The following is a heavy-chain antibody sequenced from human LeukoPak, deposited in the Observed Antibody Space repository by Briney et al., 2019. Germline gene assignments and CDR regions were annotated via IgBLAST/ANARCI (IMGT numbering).Heavy chain of an antibody. J-gene: IGHJ4*02. CDR3: ARRFSGSIPFDY. CDR2: INHSGST. D-gene: IGHD3-10*01. Sequence: SETLSLTCAVYGGSFSGYYWSWIRQPPGKGLEWIGEINHSGSTNYNPSLKSRVTISVDTSKNQFSLKLSSVTAADTAVYYCARRFSGSIPFDYWGPGNLVTGSS. CDR1: GGSFSGYY. V-gene: IGHV4-34*01.